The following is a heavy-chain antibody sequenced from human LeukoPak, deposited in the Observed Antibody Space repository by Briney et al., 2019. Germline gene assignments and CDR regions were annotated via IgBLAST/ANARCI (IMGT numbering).Heavy chain of an antibody. CDR2: IYYSGST. V-gene: IGHV4-61*01. Sequence: SETLSLTCTVSGGSVSSGSYYWSWIRQPPGKGLEWIGYIYYSGSTNYNPSLKSRVTISVDTSKNQFSLKLSSVTAADTAVYYCARVRSSNNWEAWFVPWGQGTLVTVSS. CDR3: ARVRSSNNWEAWFVP. CDR1: GGSVSSGSYY. J-gene: IGHJ5*02. D-gene: IGHD1-1*01.